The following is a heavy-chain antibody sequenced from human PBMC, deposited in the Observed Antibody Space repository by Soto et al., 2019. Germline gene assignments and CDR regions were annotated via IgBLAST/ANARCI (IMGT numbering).Heavy chain of an antibody. Sequence: GGSLRLSCAASGFTFSSYSMNWVRQAPGKGLEWVSSISSSSSYIYYADSVKGRFTISRDNAKNSLYLQMNSLRAEDTAVYYCVVVVVAATDHYYGMDVWGQGTTVTVSS. CDR3: VVVVVAATDHYYGMDV. D-gene: IGHD2-15*01. CDR2: ISSSSSYI. V-gene: IGHV3-21*01. CDR1: GFTFSSYS. J-gene: IGHJ6*02.